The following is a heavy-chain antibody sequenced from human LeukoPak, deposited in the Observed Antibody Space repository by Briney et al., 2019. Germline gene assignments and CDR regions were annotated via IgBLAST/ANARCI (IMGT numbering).Heavy chain of an antibody. CDR1: GGSISSYY. Sequence: SETLSLTCTVSGGSISSYYWSWIRQPAGKGLEWIGRIYTSGSTNYNPSLKSRVTMSVDTSKNQFSLKLSPVTAADTAVYYCARDVTYLWFGELLFSGAFDIWGQGTMVTVSS. D-gene: IGHD3-10*01. J-gene: IGHJ3*02. V-gene: IGHV4-4*07. CDR2: IYTSGST. CDR3: ARDVTYLWFGELLFSGAFDI.